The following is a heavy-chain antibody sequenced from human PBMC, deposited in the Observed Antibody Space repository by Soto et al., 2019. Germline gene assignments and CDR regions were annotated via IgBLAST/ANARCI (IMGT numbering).Heavy chain of an antibody. CDR3: ARDFHQYSSTWFDTFDI. V-gene: IGHV1-18*01. CDR1: CYTLAAYV. CDR2: ISGHNDNT. D-gene: IGHD6-13*01. Sequence: AAMKASCQASCYTLAAYVISWVRQAPGQRFEWMGWISGHNDNTIYAQKIQGRVTMTTDTSTSTAYMELRSLRSDDTAVYYCARDFHQYSSTWFDTFDIWGQGTMVTVSS. J-gene: IGHJ3*02.